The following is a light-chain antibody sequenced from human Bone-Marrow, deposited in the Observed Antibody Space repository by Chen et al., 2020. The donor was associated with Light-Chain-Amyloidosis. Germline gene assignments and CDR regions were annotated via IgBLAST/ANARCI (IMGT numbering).Light chain of an antibody. CDR2: DDS. CDR3: QVWDRSSDRPV. V-gene: IGLV3-21*02. Sequence: SYVLTQPSSVSVAPGQTATIACGGNNIGSTSVHWYQPTPGQAPLLVVYDDSARPAGIPERLSGSNSGNTATLTISRVEAGDEADYYWQVWDRSSDRPVFGGGTKLTVL. J-gene: IGLJ3*02. CDR1: NIGSTS.